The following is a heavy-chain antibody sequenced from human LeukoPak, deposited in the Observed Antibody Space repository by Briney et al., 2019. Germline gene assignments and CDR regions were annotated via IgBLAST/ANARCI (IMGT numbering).Heavy chain of an antibody. CDR2: IYTSGST. D-gene: IGHD2-15*01. CDR1: GGSISSYY. Sequence: SETLSLTCTVSGGSISSYYWSWIRQPAGKGLEWIGRIYTSGSTNYNPSLKSRVTMSVDTSKNQFSLKLSSVTAADTAVYYCARNAVVVVPSYYYYYMDVWGKGTTVTISS. V-gene: IGHV4-4*07. CDR3: ARNAVVVVPSYYYYYMDV. J-gene: IGHJ6*03.